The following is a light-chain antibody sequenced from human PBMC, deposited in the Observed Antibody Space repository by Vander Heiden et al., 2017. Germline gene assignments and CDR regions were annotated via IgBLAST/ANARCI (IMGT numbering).Light chain of an antibody. Sequence: SYELTQPPSVPVSPGQTASITCSGDKLGDKYACWYQQKPGQSPGRVIYQDSKRPSGIPERFSGSNSGNTATLTISGTQAMDEADDYCQAWDSSTVVFGGGTKLTVL. CDR1: KLGDKY. CDR2: QDS. V-gene: IGLV3-1*01. CDR3: QAWDSSTVV. J-gene: IGLJ2*01.